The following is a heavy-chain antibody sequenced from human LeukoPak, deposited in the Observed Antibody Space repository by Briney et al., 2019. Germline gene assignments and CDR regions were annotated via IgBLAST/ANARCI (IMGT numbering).Heavy chain of an antibody. CDR3: ARHEYSGSYYGLSWFDP. Sequence: SETLSLTCTVSGGSISSSGYYWGWIRQPPGKGLEWIASIYYSGSTYYSPSLKSRVTISVDTSKNQLSLKLSSLTAADTAVYYCARHEYSGSYYGLSWFDPWGQGTLVTVSS. CDR2: IYYSGST. CDR1: GGSISSSGYY. D-gene: IGHD1-26*01. V-gene: IGHV4-39*01. J-gene: IGHJ5*02.